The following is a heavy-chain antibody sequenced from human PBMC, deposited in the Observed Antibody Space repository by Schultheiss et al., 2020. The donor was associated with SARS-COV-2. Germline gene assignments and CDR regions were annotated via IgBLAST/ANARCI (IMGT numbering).Heavy chain of an antibody. Sequence: GGSLRLSCAASGFTFSSYAMSWVRQAPGKGLEWVSAISGSGGSTYYADSVKGRFTISRDNSKNTLYLQMNSLRAEDTAVYYCAKESWVYDYVWGSYRQHFDYWGQGTLVTVSS. J-gene: IGHJ4*02. CDR3: AKESWVYDYVWGSYRQHFDY. CDR2: ISGSGGST. CDR1: GFTFSSYA. D-gene: IGHD3-16*02. V-gene: IGHV3-23*01.